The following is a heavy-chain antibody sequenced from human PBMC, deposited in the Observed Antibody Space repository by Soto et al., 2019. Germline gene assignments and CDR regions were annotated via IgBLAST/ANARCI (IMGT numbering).Heavy chain of an antibody. V-gene: IGHV3-21*01. CDR3: ARDPSDLWEPDQYFQY. Sequence: EVQLVESGGGLVKPGGSLRHSCAASGFTFSGYSMNWVRLAPGKGLEWVSSISSSSKNIYYADSVKGRFTISRDNAKDLLYLQMNSLRAEDTAVYYCARDPSDLWEPDQYFQYWGQGTLVTDSS. CDR2: ISSSSKNI. J-gene: IGHJ1*01. D-gene: IGHD1-26*01. CDR1: GFTFSGYS.